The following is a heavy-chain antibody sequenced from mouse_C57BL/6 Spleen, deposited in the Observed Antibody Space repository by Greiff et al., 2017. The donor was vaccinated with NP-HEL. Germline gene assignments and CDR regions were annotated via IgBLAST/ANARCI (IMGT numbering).Heavy chain of an antibody. CDR3: ARSQIYYYGSSTLDY. Sequence: EVQLQQSGPELVKPGASVKISCKASGYTFTDYYMNWVKQSHGKSLEWIGDINPNNGGTSYNQKFKGKATLTVDKSSSTAYMELRSLTSEDSAVYYCARSQIYYYGSSTLDYWGQGTTLAVSS. CDR1: GYTFTDYY. V-gene: IGHV1-26*01. CDR2: INPNNGGT. J-gene: IGHJ2*01. D-gene: IGHD1-1*01.